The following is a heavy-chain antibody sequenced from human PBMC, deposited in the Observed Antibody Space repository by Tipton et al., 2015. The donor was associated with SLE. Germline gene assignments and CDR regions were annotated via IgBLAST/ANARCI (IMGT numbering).Heavy chain of an antibody. D-gene: IGHD3-22*01. CDR3: GTTSSDYGMDV. CDR1: GFTFNTYW. V-gene: IGHV3-74*01. J-gene: IGHJ6*02. CDR2: IYSDGSST. Sequence: GSLRLSCAASGFTFNTYWMHWVRQGPGKGLVWVSRIYSDGSSTNYADSVKGRFTISRDNAENMLYLEMNSLRAEDTAVYYCGTTSSDYGMDVWGRGTTVAVSS.